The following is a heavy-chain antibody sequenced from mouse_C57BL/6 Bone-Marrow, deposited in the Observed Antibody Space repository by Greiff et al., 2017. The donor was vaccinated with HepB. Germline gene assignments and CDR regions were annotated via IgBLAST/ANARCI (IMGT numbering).Heavy chain of an antibody. CDR3: ARVDYSASSYRYFDY. Sequence: EVKLVESEGGLVQPGSSMKLSCTASGFTFSDYYMAWVRQVPEKGLEWVANINYDGSSTYYLDSLKSRFIISRDNAKNILYLQMSSLKSEDTATYYCARVDYSASSYRYFDYWGQGTTLTVSS. CDR2: INYDGSST. CDR1: GFTFSDYY. J-gene: IGHJ2*01. V-gene: IGHV5-16*01. D-gene: IGHD1-1*01.